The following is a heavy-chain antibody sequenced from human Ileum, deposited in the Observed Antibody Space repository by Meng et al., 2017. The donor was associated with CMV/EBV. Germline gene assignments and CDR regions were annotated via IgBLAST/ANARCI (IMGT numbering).Heavy chain of an antibody. CDR1: GFTFSSYW. Sequence: CESSGFTFSSYWMHWVRQAPGKGLVWVSRINSDGSSTSYADSVKGRFTISRDNAKNTLYLEMNSLRADDTALYYCARVSRDSSINVDYWGQGTLVTVSS. CDR3: ARVSRDSSINVDY. J-gene: IGHJ4*02. D-gene: IGHD5-24*01. CDR2: INSDGSST. V-gene: IGHV3-74*01.